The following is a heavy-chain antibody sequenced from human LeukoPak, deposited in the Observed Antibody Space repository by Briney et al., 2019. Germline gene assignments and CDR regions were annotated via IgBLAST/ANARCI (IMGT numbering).Heavy chain of an antibody. J-gene: IGHJ4*02. V-gene: IGHV3-23*01. D-gene: IGHD2-8*01. Sequence: PVGSLRLSCAASGFALSKHPMYWVRQAPGKGLEWVSSLSDTGDSRHYADSVKGRFTISRDSARSALYLQMNSLRAEDTAVYYCAKGDCASGSCYFDDWGQGSQVTVSS. CDR1: GFALSKHP. CDR2: LSDTGDSR. CDR3: AKGDCASGSCYFDD.